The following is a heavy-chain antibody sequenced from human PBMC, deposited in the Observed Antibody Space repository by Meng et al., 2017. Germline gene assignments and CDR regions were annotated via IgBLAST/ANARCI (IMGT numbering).Heavy chain of an antibody. CDR1: GYNFPDYY. CDR2: IDPKNGDT. V-gene: IGHV1-2*06. J-gene: IGHJ4*02. Sequence: QVRLVESGAEVKKPGAPVKVSCKPSGYNFPDYYIHWVRQAPGQGLEWMGRIDPKNGDTHYAQKFQGRVTMTGDTSISTAYMDLSGLRSDDTAVYYCARDEDISAAGKLFGDYWGQGTLVTVSS. D-gene: IGHD6-13*01. CDR3: ARDEDISAAGKLFGDY.